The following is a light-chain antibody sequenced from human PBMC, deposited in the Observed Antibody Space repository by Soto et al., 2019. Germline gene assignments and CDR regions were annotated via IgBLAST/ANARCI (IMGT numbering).Light chain of an antibody. J-gene: IGKJ1*01. CDR2: DAS. CDR3: QQYNSYWT. V-gene: IGKV1-5*01. CDR1: QSISSW. Sequence: DIQMTQSPSTLSASVGDRVTITCRASQSISSWLAWYQQKPGKAPKLLIYDASSLESGVPSRFSGSGSGTEFTLTFSSLQPDDFATYYCQQYNSYWTFGQGTKVDI.